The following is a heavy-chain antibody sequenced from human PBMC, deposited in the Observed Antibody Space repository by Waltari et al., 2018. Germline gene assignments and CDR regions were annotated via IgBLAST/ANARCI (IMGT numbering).Heavy chain of an antibody. Sequence: QVQLVQSGAEVKRPGSSVKVSCKASGYPFPSSAINWLLPATGQGLEWMGWMNPNSGNTGFAQNFQGRVTLTRDTSISTAYMELGSLTSDDTAVYYCARGLGFWSLRYGMDVWGQGTAVTVSS. V-gene: IGHV1-8*01. CDR2: MNPNSGNT. CDR3: ARGLGFWSLRYGMDV. D-gene: IGHD3-3*01. J-gene: IGHJ6*02. CDR1: GYPFPSSA.